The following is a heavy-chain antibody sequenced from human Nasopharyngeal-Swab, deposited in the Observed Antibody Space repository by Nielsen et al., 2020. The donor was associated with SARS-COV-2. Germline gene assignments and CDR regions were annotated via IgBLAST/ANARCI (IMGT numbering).Heavy chain of an antibody. CDR1: GGTFSSYS. Sequence: SVKVSCKASGGTFSSYSISCVLQAPGQGLEWLGGIIPIFGTSNYSQKFQGRVTITADESTSTAYMELSSLRSEDTAVYYCARGSIAASKNNNWFDPWGQGTLVTVSS. J-gene: IGHJ5*02. CDR2: IIPIFGTS. D-gene: IGHD6-13*01. CDR3: ARGSIAASKNNNWFDP. V-gene: IGHV1-69*13.